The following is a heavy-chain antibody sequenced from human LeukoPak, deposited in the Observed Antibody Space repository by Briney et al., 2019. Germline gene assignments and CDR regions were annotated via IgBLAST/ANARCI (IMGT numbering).Heavy chain of an antibody. CDR2: ISGSGGST. V-gene: IGHV3-23*01. Sequence: PGGSLRLSCAASGFTFSSYAMSWVRQAPGKGLEWVSAISGSGGSTYYADSVKGRFTISRDNSKNTLYLQMNSLRAEDTAVYYCSTNQGGQHGAYYYYYMDVWGKGTTVTVSS. D-gene: IGHD6-13*01. J-gene: IGHJ6*03. CDR3: STNQGGQHGAYYYYYMDV. CDR1: GFTFSSYA.